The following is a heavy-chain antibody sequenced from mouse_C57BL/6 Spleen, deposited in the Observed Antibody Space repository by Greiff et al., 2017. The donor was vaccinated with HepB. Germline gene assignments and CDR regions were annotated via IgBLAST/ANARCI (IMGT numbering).Heavy chain of an antibody. CDR1: GFTFSDYY. CDR3: ASGSSFAY. CDR2: ISNGGGST. J-gene: IGHJ3*01. D-gene: IGHD1-1*01. Sequence: EVMLVESGGGLVQPGGSLKLSCAASGFTFSDYYMYWVRQTPEKRLEWVAYISNGGGSTYYPDTVKGRFTISRDNAKNTLYLQMSRLKSEDTAMYYCASGSSFAYWGQGTLVTVSA. V-gene: IGHV5-12*01.